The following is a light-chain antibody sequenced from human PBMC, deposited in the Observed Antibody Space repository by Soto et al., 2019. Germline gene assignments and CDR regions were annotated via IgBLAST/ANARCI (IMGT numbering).Light chain of an antibody. CDR1: SSDVGGYNY. CDR2: EVS. V-gene: IGLV2-14*01. CDR3: YSYTSSITGV. Sequence: QSALTQPASVSGSPGQSITISCTGTSSDVGGYNYVSWYQQHPGKAPKLMIFEVSDRPSGVSNRFSGSKSGNTASLTISGLQAEDEADYYCYSYTSSITGVFGTGTKSPS. J-gene: IGLJ1*01.